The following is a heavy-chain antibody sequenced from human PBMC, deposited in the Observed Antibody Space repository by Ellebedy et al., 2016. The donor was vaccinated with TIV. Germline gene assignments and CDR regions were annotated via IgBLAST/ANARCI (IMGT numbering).Heavy chain of an antibody. J-gene: IGHJ4*02. V-gene: IGHV3-33*08. D-gene: IGHD6-19*01. Sequence: PGGSLRLSCAASGFTFSSYGMHWVRQAPGKGLEWVAVIWYDGSNKYYADSVKGRFTISRDNAKNSLYLPMNSLIAEDTAVYYCARDLGSGQWLVLVRGVFDYWGQGTLVTVSS. CDR2: IWYDGSNK. CDR1: GFTFSSYG. CDR3: ARDLGSGQWLVLVRGVFDY.